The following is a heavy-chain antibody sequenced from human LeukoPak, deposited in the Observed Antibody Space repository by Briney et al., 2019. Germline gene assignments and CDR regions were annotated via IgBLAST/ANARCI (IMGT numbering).Heavy chain of an antibody. J-gene: IGHJ5*02. Sequence: QPGGSLRLSCAASGFTFSRYWMSWVRQAPGKGLEWVANIKQDGSEKYYVDSVKGRFTISRDNAKNSLYLQMNSLRAEDTAVYYCASIWFGEYAWGQGTLVTVSS. CDR2: IKQDGSEK. D-gene: IGHD3-10*01. V-gene: IGHV3-7*01. CDR1: GFTFSRYW. CDR3: ASIWFGEYA.